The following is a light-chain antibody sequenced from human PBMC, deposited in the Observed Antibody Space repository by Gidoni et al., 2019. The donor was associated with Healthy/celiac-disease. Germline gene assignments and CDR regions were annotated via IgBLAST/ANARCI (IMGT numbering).Light chain of an antibody. Sequence: EIVLTQSPGTLSLSPGERATLSCRASQSVSSSYLAWYQRKPGQAPRLLIYGASSRATGIPDRFSGSGSGTDFSLTISRLEPEDFAVYYCQQYRSSVTFXGXTKVEIK. J-gene: IGKJ4*01. V-gene: IGKV3-20*01. CDR2: GAS. CDR3: QQYRSSVT. CDR1: QSVSSSY.